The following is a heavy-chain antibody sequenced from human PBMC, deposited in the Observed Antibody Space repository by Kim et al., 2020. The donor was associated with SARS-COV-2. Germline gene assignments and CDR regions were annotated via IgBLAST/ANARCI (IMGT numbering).Heavy chain of an antibody. Sequence: YTGGSTFYADSVKGRFTISRDISMNTLYLQMNSLKAEDTAIYYCARGGGPWGQGTLVTVSS. CDR2: YTGGST. D-gene: IGHD3-16*01. CDR3: ARGGGP. V-gene: IGHV3-66*01. J-gene: IGHJ1*01.